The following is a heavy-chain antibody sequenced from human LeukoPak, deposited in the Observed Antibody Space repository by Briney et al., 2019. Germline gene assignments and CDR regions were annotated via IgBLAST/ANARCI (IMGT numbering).Heavy chain of an antibody. J-gene: IGHJ5*02. CDR3: ATDFYDST. CDR1: GFTFSDYY. Sequence: GGSLRLSCAASGFTFSDYYMSWVRQAPGKGLEWVGRIRSNSDGGTIDYAAPVKGRFTLSRDDSKDTLYLQMNSLRTEDTAVYYCATDFYDSTWGQGTLVTVSS. CDR2: IRSNSDGGTI. V-gene: IGHV3-15*01. D-gene: IGHD3-22*01.